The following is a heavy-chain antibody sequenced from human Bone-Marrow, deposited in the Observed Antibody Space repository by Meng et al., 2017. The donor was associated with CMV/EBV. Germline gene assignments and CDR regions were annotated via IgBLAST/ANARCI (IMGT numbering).Heavy chain of an antibody. CDR2: ISYDGSNK. CDR1: GFNFSIYA. Sequence: GGSLRLSCAASGFNFSIYAMHWVRQAPGEGLEWVAVISYDGSNKYYADSVKGRFTISRDNSKNTLYLQINSLRSEDTAVYYCARPCGGSYCYWVYFAYWGQG. CDR3: ARPCGGSYCYWVYFAY. J-gene: IGHJ4*02. V-gene: IGHV3-30-3*01. D-gene: IGHD2-21*02.